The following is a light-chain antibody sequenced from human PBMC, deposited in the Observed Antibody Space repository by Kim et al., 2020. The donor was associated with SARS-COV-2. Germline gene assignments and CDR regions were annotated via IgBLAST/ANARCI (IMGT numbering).Light chain of an antibody. CDR1: SSDIGLYDY. V-gene: IGLV2-14*03. CDR2: DVS. Sequence: QSALTQPASVSGSPGQSITISCTGTSSDIGLYDYVSWYQQHPGIAPKLMIYDVSYRPSGVSNRFSGSKSGNTASLTISGLQAEDEADYYCISYTSRSILFGAWTQLAVL. CDR3: ISYTSRSIL. J-gene: IGLJ2*01.